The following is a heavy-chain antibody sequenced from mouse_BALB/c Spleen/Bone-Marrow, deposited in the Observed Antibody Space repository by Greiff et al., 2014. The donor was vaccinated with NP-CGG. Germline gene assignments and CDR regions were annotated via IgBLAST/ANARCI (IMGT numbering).Heavy chain of an antibody. J-gene: IGHJ1*01. V-gene: IGHV1-20*02. CDR3: TRVTTDWYFDV. D-gene: IGHD1-1*01. Sequence: QLQQSGPELVKPGASVKISCKASGYSFTGYFMNWVMQSHGKSLEWIGRINPYNGDTFYNQKFKGKATLTVDKSSSTAHMELRSLASEDSAVYYCTRVTTDWYFDVWGAGTTVTVSS. CDR2: INPYNGDT. CDR1: GYSFTGYF.